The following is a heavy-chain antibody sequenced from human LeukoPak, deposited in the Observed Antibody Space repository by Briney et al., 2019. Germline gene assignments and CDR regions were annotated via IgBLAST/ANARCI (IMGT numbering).Heavy chain of an antibody. Sequence: GGSLRLSCAASGFTFSSYAMNWVRQAPGKGLEWVSSISGSGETPYYADSLKGRFTISRDNFKNTLYLQMNSLRAEDTALYYCAEGADLDLVVVPAVRHWGQGTLVTVSS. CDR2: ISGSGETP. V-gene: IGHV3-23*01. D-gene: IGHD2-2*03. CDR3: AEGADLDLVVVPAVRH. CDR1: GFTFSSYA. J-gene: IGHJ4*02.